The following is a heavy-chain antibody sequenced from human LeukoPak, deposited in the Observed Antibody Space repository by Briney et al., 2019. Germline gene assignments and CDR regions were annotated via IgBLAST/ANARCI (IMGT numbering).Heavy chain of an antibody. V-gene: IGHV3-48*03. CDR3: ARGRFSGWLAY. Sequence: GGSLRLSCAASGFTFSSYEMNWVRQAPGKGLEWVSYISSSGSTIYYADSVKGRFTISRDNAKNSLYLQMNSLRAEDTAVYYCARGRFSGWLAYWGQGTLVTVSS. CDR1: GFTFSSYE. J-gene: IGHJ4*02. D-gene: IGHD6-19*01. CDR2: ISSSGSTI.